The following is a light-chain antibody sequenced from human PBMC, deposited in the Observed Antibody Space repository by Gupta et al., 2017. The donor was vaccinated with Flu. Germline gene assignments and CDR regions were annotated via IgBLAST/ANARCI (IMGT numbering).Light chain of an antibody. CDR3: QQDANWWT. CDR2: GAS. V-gene: IGKV3-15*01. Sequence: SPAPLSVYPGERATLSCRASQSVRSTLDWYQQKPVQSPRLIIYGASTSATHIPDRFSGSGSGKEFTLTSSRRQYEDFAVYYWQQDANWWTFGQGTKVEIK. J-gene: IGKJ1*01. CDR1: QSVRST.